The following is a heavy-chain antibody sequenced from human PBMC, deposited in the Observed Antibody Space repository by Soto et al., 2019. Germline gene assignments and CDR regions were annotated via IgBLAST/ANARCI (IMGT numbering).Heavy chain of an antibody. CDR1: GFTFSTYG. CDR2: ISYDGSNK. Sequence: QVQLVESGGGVVQPGRSRRLSCAASGFTFSTYGLHWVRQAPGKGLEWVAVISYDGSNKSYADSVKGRFTISRDNSKNTLYLQMSSLRTEDTAVYYCAKENEVWLQLDYWGQGTLVTVSS. D-gene: IGHD5-12*01. V-gene: IGHV3-30*18. CDR3: AKENEVWLQLDY. J-gene: IGHJ4*02.